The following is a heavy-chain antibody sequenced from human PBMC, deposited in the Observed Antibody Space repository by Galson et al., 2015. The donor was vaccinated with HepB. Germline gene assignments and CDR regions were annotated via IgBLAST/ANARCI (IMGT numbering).Heavy chain of an antibody. CDR3: AKDLTSGDNYGLHV. CDR2: ISDEGNVK. Sequence: SLRLSCAASGFAFDIYAMHWVRRAPGKGLEWVAIISDEGNVKYYADSVKGRFTISRDNSKNTLYLQVNSLRAEDTATYYCAKDLTSGDNYGLHVWGQGTTATVSS. CDR1: GFAFDIYA. V-gene: IGHV3-30*18. J-gene: IGHJ6*02. D-gene: IGHD2-15*01.